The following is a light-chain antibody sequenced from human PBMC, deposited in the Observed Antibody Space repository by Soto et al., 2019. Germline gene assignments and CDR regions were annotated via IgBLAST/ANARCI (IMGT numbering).Light chain of an antibody. CDR3: QQYNSYSPWT. Sequence: DIQMTQSPSSLSASVGDRVTITCRASQDINNYLVWYQQKPGKAPKLLIYKASSLESGVPSRFSGSGSGTEFTLTISSLQPDDFATYYCQQYNSYSPWTFGQGTKVDIK. V-gene: IGKV1-5*03. CDR1: QDINNY. J-gene: IGKJ1*01. CDR2: KAS.